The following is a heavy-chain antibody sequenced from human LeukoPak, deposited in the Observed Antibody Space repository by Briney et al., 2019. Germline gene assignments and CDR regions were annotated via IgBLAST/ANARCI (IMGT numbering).Heavy chain of an antibody. V-gene: IGHV4-59*08. D-gene: IGHD2-21*01. CDR3: ARWNAVISSIDY. Sequence: SETLSLTCTVSGGTLNSFYWSWIRQPPREGLEWIGYVYYTGSTDYNPSLKSRVTMSVDTSQNQFSLKLTSVTAADTAVYHCARWNAVISSIDYWGQGILVAVSS. J-gene: IGHJ4*02. CDR2: VYYTGST. CDR1: GGTLNSFY.